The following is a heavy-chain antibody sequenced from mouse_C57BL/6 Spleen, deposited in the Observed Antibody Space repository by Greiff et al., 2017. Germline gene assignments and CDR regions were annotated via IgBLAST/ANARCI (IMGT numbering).Heavy chain of an antibody. CDR3: ARDQTIVTTYYAMDY. D-gene: IGHD2-5*01. V-gene: IGHV5-4*01. J-gene: IGHJ4*01. Sequence: DVKLQESGGGLVKPGGSLKLSCAASGFTFSSYAMSWVRQTPEKRLEWVATISDGGSYTYYPDNVKGRFTISRDNAKNNLYLQMSHLKSEDTAMYYCARDQTIVTTYYAMDYWGQGTSVTVSS. CDR1: GFTFSSYA. CDR2: ISDGGSYT.